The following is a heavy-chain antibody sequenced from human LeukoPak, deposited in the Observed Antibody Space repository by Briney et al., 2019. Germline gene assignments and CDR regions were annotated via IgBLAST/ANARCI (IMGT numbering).Heavy chain of an antibody. CDR3: ARFPYYYDSSGYSGAFDI. D-gene: IGHD3-22*01. CDR1: GFTVSSNY. V-gene: IGHV3-53*01. J-gene: IGHJ3*02. CDR2: IYSGGST. Sequence: GGSLRLSCAASGFTVSSNYMSWVRQAPGKGLEWVSVIYSGGSTYYADSVKGRFTISRDNPKNTLYLKMNSLRAEDTAVYYCARFPYYYDSSGYSGAFDIWGQGTMVTVSS.